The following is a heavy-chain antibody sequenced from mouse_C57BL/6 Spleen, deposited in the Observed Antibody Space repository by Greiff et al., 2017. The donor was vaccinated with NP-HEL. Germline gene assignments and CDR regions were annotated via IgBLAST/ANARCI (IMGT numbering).Heavy chain of an antibody. CDR1: GFNIKNTY. J-gene: IGHJ1*03. V-gene: IGHV14-3*01. CDR2: IDPANGNT. CDR3: ASDGSSSWYFDV. D-gene: IGHD1-1*01. Sequence: EVQLQQSVAELVRPGASVKLSCTASGFNIKNTYMHWVKQRPEQGLEWIGRIDPANGNTKYAPKFQGKATITAEPSSNTAYLQASSLTSEDTAIYYCASDGSSSWYFDVWGTWTTVTVSS.